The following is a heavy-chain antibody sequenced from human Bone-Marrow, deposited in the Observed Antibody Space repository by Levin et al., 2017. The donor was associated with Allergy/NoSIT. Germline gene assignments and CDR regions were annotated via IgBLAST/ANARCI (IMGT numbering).Heavy chain of an antibody. CDR1: GFTFDNYW. CDR2: INGKGRST. D-gene: IGHD6-13*01. J-gene: IGHJ4*02. CDR3: AREDVAAAGYSDN. Sequence: GGSLRLSCAASGFTFDNYWMPWVRQAPGKGLVWVSRINGKGRSTFYADSMKGRFTISKDNAKNTLYLQMNSLSAEDTAVYFCAREDVAAAGYSDNWGQGTRVTVSS. V-gene: IGHV3-74*01.